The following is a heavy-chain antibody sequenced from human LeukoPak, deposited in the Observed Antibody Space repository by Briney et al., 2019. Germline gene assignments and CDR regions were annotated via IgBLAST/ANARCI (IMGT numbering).Heavy chain of an antibody. CDR3: ARSSLRLAPDFDF. Sequence: GGSLRLFCAASGFALSAYAMSWVRQAPGKGLEWVSAISGSGSTTYYADSVKGRFTISRDNSKNTLYLQVNSPRAEDTAVYYCARSSLRLAPDFDFWGQGSLVTVSS. CDR1: GFALSAYA. CDR2: ISGSGSTT. D-gene: IGHD5/OR15-5a*01. J-gene: IGHJ4*02. V-gene: IGHV3-23*01.